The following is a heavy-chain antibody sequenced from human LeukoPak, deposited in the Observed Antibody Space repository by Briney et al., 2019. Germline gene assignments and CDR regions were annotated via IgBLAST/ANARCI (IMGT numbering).Heavy chain of an antibody. CDR1: GFTFNIYS. J-gene: IGHJ4*02. CDR2: VRHDSSDI. Sequence: PGGSLRLSCAASGFTFNIYSMNWVRQAPGKGLEWISFVRHDSSDIYYADSVRGRFTISRDNAYNSLHLQMNSLRADDTAVYYCAKDGGLWVSAHWGDSWGRGTLVTVSS. CDR3: AKDGGLWVSAHWGDS. V-gene: IGHV3-48*01. D-gene: IGHD7-27*01.